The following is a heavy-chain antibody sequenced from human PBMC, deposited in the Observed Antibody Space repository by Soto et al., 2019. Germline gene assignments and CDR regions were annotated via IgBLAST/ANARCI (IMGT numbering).Heavy chain of an antibody. V-gene: IGHV5-51*01. Sequence: GESLKISCEGSGYRFTSYWIGWVRQLPGKGLEWMAIFYPGDSDTRYSPPFQGQVTISADKSISTAYLQWSSLKASDTAIYYCALSSVAAAGFDYWGRGTVVTVSS. CDR2: FYPGDSDT. J-gene: IGHJ4*02. CDR3: ALSSVAAAGFDY. CDR1: GYRFTSYW. D-gene: IGHD6-13*01.